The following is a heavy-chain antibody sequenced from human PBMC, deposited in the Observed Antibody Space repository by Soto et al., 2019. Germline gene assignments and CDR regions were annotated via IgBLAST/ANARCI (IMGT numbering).Heavy chain of an antibody. CDR1: GGSISSGGYY. CDR3: ARVWGYCSRTSCYTGGLDY. D-gene: IGHD2-2*01. J-gene: IGHJ4*02. CDR2: IYYSGST. Sequence: SETLSLTCTVSGGSISSGGYYWSWIRQHPGKGLEWIGYIYYSGSTYYNPSLKSRVTISVDTSKNQFSLKLSSVTAADTAVYYCARVWGYCSRTSCYTGGLDYWGQGTLVTVSS. V-gene: IGHV4-31*03.